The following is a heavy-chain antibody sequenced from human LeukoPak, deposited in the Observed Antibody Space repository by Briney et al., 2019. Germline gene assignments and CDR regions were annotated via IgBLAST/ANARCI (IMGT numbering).Heavy chain of an antibody. CDR1: GVSVSSNY. V-gene: IGHV3-53*01. CDR2: IYSSGDT. D-gene: IGHD3-10*01. Sequence: GGSLRLSCAVSGVSVSSNYMSWVRQAPGKGLEWVSVIYSSGDTHYADSVQGRFTISRDNSRNTLYLQMNSLRAEDTAVYYCAKSFYYNSGSWGIFDYWGQGTLVTVSS. J-gene: IGHJ4*02. CDR3: AKSFYYNSGSWGIFDY.